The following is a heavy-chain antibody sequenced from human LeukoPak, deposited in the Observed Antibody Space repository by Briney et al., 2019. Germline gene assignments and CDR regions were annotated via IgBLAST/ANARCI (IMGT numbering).Heavy chain of an antibody. CDR2: ISGSGGST. J-gene: IGHJ3*02. V-gene: IGHV3-23*01. CDR1: GFTFSTYA. CDR3: ARETYCSGGSCYKGNAFDI. D-gene: IGHD2-15*01. Sequence: GGSLRLSCAASGFTFSTYAMSWVRQAPGKGLEWVSGISGSGGSTYYADSVKGRFTISRDNAKNSLYLQMNSLRADDTAVYYCARETYCSGGSCYKGNAFDIWGQGTMVTVSS.